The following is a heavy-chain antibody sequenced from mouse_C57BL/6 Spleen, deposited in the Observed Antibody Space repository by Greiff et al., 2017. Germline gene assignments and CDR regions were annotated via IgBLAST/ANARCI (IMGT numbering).Heavy chain of an antibody. CDR2: IRNKANGYTT. J-gene: IGHJ3*01. CDR1: GFTFTDYY. V-gene: IGHV7-3*01. Sequence: EVQLVESGGGLVQPGGSLSLSCAASGFTFTDYYMSWVRQPPGKALEWLGFIRNKANGYTTEYSASVKGRFTISRDTSQSILYRQMNALRAEDSATYYCARSLVYYGYEFAYWGQGTLVTVSA. CDR3: ARSLVYYGYEFAY. D-gene: IGHD2-2*01.